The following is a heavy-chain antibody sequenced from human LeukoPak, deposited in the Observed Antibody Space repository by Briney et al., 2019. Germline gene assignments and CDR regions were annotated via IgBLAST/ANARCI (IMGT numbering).Heavy chain of an antibody. Sequence: SSVKVSCKACGGTFSSYAISWVRQAPGQGLELMGGIIPIFGTANYAQKFQGRVTITTDESTSTAYMELSSLRSEDTAVYYCARRSDPDYYDSSGYYDYWGQGTLVTVSS. J-gene: IGHJ4*02. CDR2: IIPIFGTA. CDR3: ARRSDPDYYDSSGYYDY. CDR1: GGTFSSYA. V-gene: IGHV1-69*05. D-gene: IGHD3-22*01.